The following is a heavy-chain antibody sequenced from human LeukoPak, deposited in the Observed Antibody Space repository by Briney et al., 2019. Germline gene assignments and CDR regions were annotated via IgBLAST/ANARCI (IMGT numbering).Heavy chain of an antibody. CDR3: AKVPEVIVVAAGYDY. CDR2: ISYDGSNK. CDR1: GFTFRNYG. D-gene: IGHD6-19*01. J-gene: IGHJ4*02. V-gene: IGHV3-30*18. Sequence: GGSLRLSCAASGFTFRNYGMHWVRQAPDRGMGWVAVISYDGSNKYYAVSVKGRFTISRDNSKNTLYLQMNSLRAEDTAVYCCAKVPEVIVVAAGYDYWGRGTLVTVSS.